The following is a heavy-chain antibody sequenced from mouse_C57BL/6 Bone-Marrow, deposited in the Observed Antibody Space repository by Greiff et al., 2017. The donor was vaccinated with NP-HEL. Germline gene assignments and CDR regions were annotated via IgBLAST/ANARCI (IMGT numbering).Heavy chain of an antibody. CDR3: ARGDDYDRRFDY. J-gene: IGHJ2*01. Sequence: VQLQQSGAELVRPGTSVKMSCKASGYTFTNYWIGWAKQRPGHGLEWIGDIYPGGGYTTYNEKFKGKATLTADKSSSTAYMQFSSLTSEDSAIYYCARGDDYDRRFDYWGQGTTLTVSS. CDR1: GYTFTNYW. V-gene: IGHV1-63*01. CDR2: IYPGGGYT. D-gene: IGHD2-4*01.